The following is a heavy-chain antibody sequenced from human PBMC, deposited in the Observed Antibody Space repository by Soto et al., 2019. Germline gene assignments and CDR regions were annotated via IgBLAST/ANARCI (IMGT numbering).Heavy chain of an antibody. J-gene: IGHJ3*02. CDR3: ATEIGIAAAFGAFDI. CDR2: FDPEDGET. CDR1: GYTLTELS. D-gene: IGHD6-13*01. V-gene: IGHV1-24*01. Sequence: ASVKVSCKVSGYTLTELSIHWVRQAPGKGLEWMGGFDPEDGETIYAQKFQGRVTMTEDTSTDTAYMELSSLRSEDTAVYYCATEIGIAAAFGAFDIWGQGTMVTVSS.